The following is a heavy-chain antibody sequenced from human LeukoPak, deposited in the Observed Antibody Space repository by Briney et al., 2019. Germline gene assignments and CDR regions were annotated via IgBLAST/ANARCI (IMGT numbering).Heavy chain of an antibody. V-gene: IGHV4-31*03. J-gene: IGHJ4*02. CDR1: GGSTSSGGYY. CDR3: ARYGYCSGGSCSRGVDY. D-gene: IGHD2-15*01. CDR2: IYYSGST. Sequence: SSETLSLTCTVSGGSTSSGGYYWSWIRQHPGKGLEWIGYIYYSGSTYYNPSLKSRVTISVDTSKNQFSLKLSSVTAADTAVYYCARYGYCSGGSCSRGVDYWGQGTLVTVSS.